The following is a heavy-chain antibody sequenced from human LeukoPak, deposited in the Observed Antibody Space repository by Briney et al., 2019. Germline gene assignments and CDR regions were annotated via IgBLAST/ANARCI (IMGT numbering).Heavy chain of an antibody. CDR3: AREGGSYDSSGYYSLHHYFDY. CDR1: GYSISSGYY. Sequence: PSETLSLTCTVSGYSISSGYYWGWIRQPPGKGLGWIGSIYQSGRTFYNPSLKSRVTISVDTSKNQFSLKMSSVTAADTAVYYCAREGGSYDSSGYYSLHHYFDYWGQGTLVTVSS. V-gene: IGHV4-38-2*02. J-gene: IGHJ4*02. CDR2: IYQSGRT. D-gene: IGHD3-22*01.